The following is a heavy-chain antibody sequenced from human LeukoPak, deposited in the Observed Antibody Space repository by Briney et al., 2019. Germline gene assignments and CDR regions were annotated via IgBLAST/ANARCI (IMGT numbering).Heavy chain of an antibody. CDR3: ARGPPNWGYDY. CDR2: MSPNSGDT. V-gene: IGHV1-8*01. Sequence: ASVKVSCTASGYTFTSYDFNWVRQATGQRPEWMGWMSPNSGDTGYAQKFQDRVTMTRNTSISAAYMELSSLRSDDTAVYYCARGPPNWGYDYWGPGTLVTVSS. D-gene: IGHD7-27*01. CDR1: GYTFTSYD. J-gene: IGHJ4*02.